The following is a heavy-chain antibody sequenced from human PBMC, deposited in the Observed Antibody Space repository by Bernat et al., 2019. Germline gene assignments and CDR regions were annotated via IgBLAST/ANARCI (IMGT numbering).Heavy chain of an antibody. CDR2: ISYDGSNK. D-gene: IGHD6-13*01. J-gene: IGHJ4*02. V-gene: IGHV3-30*03. Sequence: QVQLVESGGGVVQPGRSLRLSCAASGFTFSSYGMHWVRQAPGKGLEWVAVISYDGSNKYYADSVKGRFTISRDNSKNTLYLQMNSLRADDTAVYYCAYSSSPLYYFDYWGQGTLVTVSS. CDR3: AYSSSPLYYFDY. CDR1: GFTFSSYG.